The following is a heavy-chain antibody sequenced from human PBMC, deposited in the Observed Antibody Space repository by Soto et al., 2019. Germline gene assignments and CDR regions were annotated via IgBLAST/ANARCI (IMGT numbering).Heavy chain of an antibody. Sequence: DTLSLTCTVSGGSVSSGSYYWSWIRQPPGKGLEWIGYIYYSGSTNYSPSLKSRVTISVDTSKNQFSLKLSSVTAADTAVYYCAREHPLTIFGVGRGWFDPWGQGTLVTVSS. CDR2: IYYSGST. CDR1: GGSVSSGSYY. CDR3: AREHPLTIFGVGRGWFDP. J-gene: IGHJ5*02. D-gene: IGHD3-3*01. V-gene: IGHV4-61*01.